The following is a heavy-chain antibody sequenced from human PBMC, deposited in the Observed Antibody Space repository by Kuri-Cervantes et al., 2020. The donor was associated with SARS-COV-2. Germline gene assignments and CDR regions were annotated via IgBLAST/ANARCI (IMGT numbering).Heavy chain of an antibody. CDR1: GGSISSYY. CDR3: ARGDRTAAGIFDY. Sequence: SETLSLTCTVSGGSISSYYGSWIRLPPGKGLEWIGYIYYSGSTNYNPSLKSRVTISVDTSKNQFSLKLSSVTAADTAVYYCARGDRTAAGIFDYWGQGTLVTVSS. V-gene: IGHV4-59*12. D-gene: IGHD6-13*01. J-gene: IGHJ4*02. CDR2: IYYSGST.